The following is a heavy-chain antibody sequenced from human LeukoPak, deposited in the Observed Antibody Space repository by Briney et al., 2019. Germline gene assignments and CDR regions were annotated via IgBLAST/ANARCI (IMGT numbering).Heavy chain of an antibody. CDR2: IYYTRST. CDR1: GGSISSSSYY. CDR3: ARGVTMIVVVIHDWYFDL. V-gene: IGHV4-39*01. Sequence: SETLSLTCTVSGGSISSSSYYWGWIRQPPGRGLEWIGSIYYTRSTYYNPSLKSRVTISVDTSKNQFSLKLTSVTAADTAVYYCARGVTMIVVVIHDWYFDLWGRGTLVTVSS. J-gene: IGHJ2*01. D-gene: IGHD3-22*01.